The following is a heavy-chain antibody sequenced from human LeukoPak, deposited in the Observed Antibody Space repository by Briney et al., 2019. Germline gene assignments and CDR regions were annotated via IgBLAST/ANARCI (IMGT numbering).Heavy chain of an antibody. J-gene: IGHJ3*02. CDR2: FDPEDGET. V-gene: IGHV1-24*01. CDR1: GYTLTELS. D-gene: IGHD2-2*01. Sequence: ASVKVSCKVSGYTLTELSMHWVRQAPGKGLEWMGGFDPEDGETIYAQKFQGRVTMTEDTSTDTAYMELSSLRSEDTAVYYCARDHRDCSSTSCHHDAFDIWGQGTMVTVSS. CDR3: ARDHRDCSSTSCHHDAFDI.